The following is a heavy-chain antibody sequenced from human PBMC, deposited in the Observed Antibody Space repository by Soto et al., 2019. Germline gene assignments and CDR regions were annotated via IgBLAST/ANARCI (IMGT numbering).Heavy chain of an antibody. CDR1: GYTFTSYG. V-gene: IGHV1-18*01. J-gene: IGHJ5*02. D-gene: IGHD3-10*01. CDR2: ISAYNGNT. CDR3: ARDRGVLKRRVGRLNWFDP. Sequence: GASVKVSCKASGYTFTSYGISWVRQAPGQGLEWMGWISAYNGNTDYAQSLQGRVTMTTDTSTSTAYMELRSLRSDDTAVYYCARDRGVLKRRVGRLNWFDPWGQGTLVTVSS.